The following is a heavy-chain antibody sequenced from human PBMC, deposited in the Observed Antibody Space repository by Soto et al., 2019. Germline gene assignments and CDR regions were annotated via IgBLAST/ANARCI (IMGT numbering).Heavy chain of an antibody. D-gene: IGHD5-12*01. CDR1: SDSIGNYY. J-gene: IGHJ4*02. Sequence: PSETLSLTCTVSSDSIGNYYWSWIRQSPGRGLEWLGYIYSSGSTKYSPSLKSRVTISVDTSKNQFSLRLSSVSAADTAVYYCAAGGGLPRYYWGQGTRVTVSS. V-gene: IGHV4-59*12. CDR3: AAGGGLPRYY. CDR2: IYSSGST.